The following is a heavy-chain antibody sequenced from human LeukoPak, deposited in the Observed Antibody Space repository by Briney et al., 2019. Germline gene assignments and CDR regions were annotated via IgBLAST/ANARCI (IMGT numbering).Heavy chain of an antibody. Sequence: GGSLRLSCAASGFTFSSYAMSWVRQAPGKGLEWVSAISGSGGSTYYADSVKGRFTISRDNSKNTLYLQMNSLRAEDTAVYYCASPISYYYDSSGPSYDYWGQGTLVTASS. J-gene: IGHJ4*02. CDR1: GFTFSSYA. V-gene: IGHV3-23*01. D-gene: IGHD3-22*01. CDR2: ISGSGGST. CDR3: ASPISYYYDSSGPSYDY.